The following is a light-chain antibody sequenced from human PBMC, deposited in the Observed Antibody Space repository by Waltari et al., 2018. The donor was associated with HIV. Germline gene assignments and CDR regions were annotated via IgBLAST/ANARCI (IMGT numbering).Light chain of an antibody. J-gene: IGLJ1*01. Sequence: SYELTQPPSVSVSPGQTAQITCSGDALPKHFVYLYRQTPGQAPLLVMYKDTERPSGIPERFTGSSSGTSVTLTINGVQAEDEGDYYCQSTDISGTFAVFGAGTKVTVL. CDR1: ALPKHF. CDR3: QSTDISGTFAV. CDR2: KDT. V-gene: IGLV3-25*03.